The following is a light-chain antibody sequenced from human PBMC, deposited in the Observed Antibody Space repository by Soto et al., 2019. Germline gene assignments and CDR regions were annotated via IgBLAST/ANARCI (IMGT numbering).Light chain of an antibody. CDR2: ENN. CDR3: GTMGCRLKFFV. J-gene: IGLJ2*01. Sequence: QSALTQPPSVSAAPGQKVTISCSGSSSNIGTNYVSWYQQLPGTAPKLLICENNKRPSGIPDRFSGSKSGTSATLGITGLQAGDGGEYYCGTMGCRLKFFVIGGGTKLTVL. V-gene: IGLV1-51*02. CDR1: SSNIGTNY.